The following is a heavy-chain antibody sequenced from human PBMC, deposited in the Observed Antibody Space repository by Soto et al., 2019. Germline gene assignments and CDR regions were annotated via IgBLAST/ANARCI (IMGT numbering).Heavy chain of an antibody. CDR1: GFTFSDYY. CDR3: ASSSLTYFEF. J-gene: IGHJ4*02. V-gene: IGHV3-11*01. Sequence: QVHLEESGGGLVKPGGSLRLSCTASGFTFSDYYMSWIRQAPGKGVEWLAYISGSGSTTYYTDSVKGRFAISRDNARTSLYLLIHRLRVEDSAVYYCASSSLTYFEFWGQGTLVTVSS. CDR2: ISGSGSTT.